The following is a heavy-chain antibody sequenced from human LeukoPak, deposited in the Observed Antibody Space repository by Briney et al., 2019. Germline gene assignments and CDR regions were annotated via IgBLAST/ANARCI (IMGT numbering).Heavy chain of an antibody. CDR3: ARGRRSSGQRLDY. CDR2: INHSGST. Sequence: SETLSLTCAVYGGSFSGYYWSWIRQPPGKGLEWIGEINHSGSTNYNPSLKSRVSISVDTSKNQVSLKLNSVTAADTAVYYCARGRRSSGQRLDYWGQGTLVTVSS. V-gene: IGHV4-34*01. D-gene: IGHD6-25*01. CDR1: GGSFSGYY. J-gene: IGHJ4*02.